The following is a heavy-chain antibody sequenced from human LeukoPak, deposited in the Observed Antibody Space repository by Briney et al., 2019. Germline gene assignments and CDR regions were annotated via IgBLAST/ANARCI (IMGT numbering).Heavy chain of an antibody. D-gene: IGHD1-26*01. V-gene: IGHV3-21*01. CDR3: AREAFRWELLIDY. J-gene: IGHJ4*02. CDR1: GFTCSSYS. Sequence: PGGSLRLSCAASGFTCSSYSMNWVRQAPGKGLEWVSSISSSSSYIYYADSVKGRFTISRDNAKNSLYLQMNSLRAEDTAVYYCAREAFRWELLIDYWGQGTLVTVSS. CDR2: ISSSSSYI.